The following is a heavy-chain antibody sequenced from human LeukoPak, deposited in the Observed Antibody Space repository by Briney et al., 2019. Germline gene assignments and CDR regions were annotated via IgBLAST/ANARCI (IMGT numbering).Heavy chain of an antibody. Sequence: SETLSLTCTVSGGSISSYYWSWIRQPPGKGLEWIGYIYTSGSTNYNPSLKSRVTIPVDTSKNQFSLKLSSVTAADTAVYYCARHNRGEATVVVPAAIPAWFDPWGQGTLVTVSS. V-gene: IGHV4-4*09. CDR2: IYTSGST. CDR3: ARHNRGEATVVVPAAIPAWFDP. J-gene: IGHJ5*02. D-gene: IGHD2-2*01. CDR1: GGSISSYY.